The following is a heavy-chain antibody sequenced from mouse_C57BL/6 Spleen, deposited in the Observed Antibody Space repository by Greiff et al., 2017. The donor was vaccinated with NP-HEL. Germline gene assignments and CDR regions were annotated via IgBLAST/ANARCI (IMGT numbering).Heavy chain of an antibody. Sequence: QVQLQQPGAELVMPGASVKLSCKASGYTFTSYWMHWVKQRPGQGLEWIGEIDPSDSYTNYNQKFKGKSTLTVDKSSSTAYMQLSSLTSEDSAVYYCARWGDYYGSSYAWFAYWGQGTLVTVSA. J-gene: IGHJ3*01. D-gene: IGHD1-1*01. CDR2: IDPSDSYT. CDR1: GYTFTSYW. V-gene: IGHV1-69*01. CDR3: ARWGDYYGSSYAWFAY.